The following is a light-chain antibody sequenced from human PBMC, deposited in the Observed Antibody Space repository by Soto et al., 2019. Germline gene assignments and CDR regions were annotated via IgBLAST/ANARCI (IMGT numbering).Light chain of an antibody. Sequence: DIQMTQSPSSVSASVGDRVTITCRASQDISSWLGWYQQKPGKAPNLLIYAASSLQSGVPSRFSGSGSGTDFPLTISSLQPEDVATYYCQQANSFPPPSGQGTKLEIK. CDR3: QQANSFPPP. V-gene: IGKV1-12*01. CDR2: AAS. CDR1: QDISSW. J-gene: IGKJ2*01.